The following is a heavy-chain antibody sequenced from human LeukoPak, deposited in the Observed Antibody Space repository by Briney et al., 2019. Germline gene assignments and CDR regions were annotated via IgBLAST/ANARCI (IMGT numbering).Heavy chain of an antibody. Sequence: SETLSLTCTVSGGSISSSTYSWGWIRQPPGKGLEWIGSFYYTGDTYYGPSLKSRVTISVDTSKNQFSLNLTSLTAADTAVYYCARLLPYCSDGICYFWEYFDSWGQGTLVTVSS. V-gene: IGHV4-39*01. CDR2: FYYTGDT. D-gene: IGHD2-15*01. CDR1: GGSISSSTYS. CDR3: ARLLPYCSDGICYFWEYFDS. J-gene: IGHJ4*02.